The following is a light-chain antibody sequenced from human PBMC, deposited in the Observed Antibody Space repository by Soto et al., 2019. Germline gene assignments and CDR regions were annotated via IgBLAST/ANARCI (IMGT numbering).Light chain of an antibody. CDR1: QTASSSH. CDR3: QQYGRSPYT. CDR2: DAS. Sequence: EIVLTQSPGALSLSPWERATLSCRASQTASSSHLAWYQQKPGQAPRLLIYDASSRASGISDRFSGSGSGTDFTLTISRLEPEDFAVYYGQQYGRSPYTFGQGTKVDIK. V-gene: IGKV3-20*01. J-gene: IGKJ2*01.